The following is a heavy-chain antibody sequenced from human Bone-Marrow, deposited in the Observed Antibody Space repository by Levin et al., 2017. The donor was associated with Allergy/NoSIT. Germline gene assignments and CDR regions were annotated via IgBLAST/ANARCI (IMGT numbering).Heavy chain of an antibody. CDR2: IYYIGTT. V-gene: IGHV4-39*07. Sequence: PSETLSLTCTVSGGSISRSPYYWVWIRQPPGKGLEWIGSIYYIGTTYYNPSLKTRVTISVDTSKNQFSLKLTSVTAAATAGYSCAREGTPQSWDYWGQGSLVRVSS. J-gene: IGHJ4*02. CDR3: AREGTPQSWDY. D-gene: IGHD1-14*01. CDR1: GGSISRSPYY.